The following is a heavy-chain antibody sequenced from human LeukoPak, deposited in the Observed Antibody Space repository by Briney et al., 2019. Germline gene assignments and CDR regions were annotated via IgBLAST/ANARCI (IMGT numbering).Heavy chain of an antibody. J-gene: IGHJ4*02. V-gene: IGHV3-23*01. CDR3: ARDRSIAVAGREIDY. Sequence: PGGSLRLSCAASGFTFSSYAMSWVRQAPGKGLEWVSGISGSGDNTYYADSVKGRFTISRDNSKNTLYVQVNSLGTEDTAAYYCARDRSIAVAGREIDYWGQGTLVTVSS. CDR2: ISGSGDNT. CDR1: GFTFSSYA. D-gene: IGHD6-19*01.